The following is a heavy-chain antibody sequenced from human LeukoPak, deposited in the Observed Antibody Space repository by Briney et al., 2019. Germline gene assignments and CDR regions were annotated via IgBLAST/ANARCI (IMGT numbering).Heavy chain of an antibody. CDR1: GFHVITYY. CDR2: IYSDFRT. CDR3: AKDVVVVAAVSPGDAFDI. D-gene: IGHD2-15*01. Sequence: GGSLRLSCAASGFHVITYYMNWFRQAPGKGLEWASVIYSDFRTYYADSVKGRFTISRDNSKNTLYLQMNSLRAEDTAVYYCAKDVVVVAAVSPGDAFDIWGQGTMVTVSS. J-gene: IGHJ3*02. V-gene: IGHV3-53*01.